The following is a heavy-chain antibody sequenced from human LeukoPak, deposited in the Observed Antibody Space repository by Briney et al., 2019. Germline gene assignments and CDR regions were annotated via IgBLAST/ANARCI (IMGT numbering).Heavy chain of an antibody. CDR3: ARDPASGYRPNDY. V-gene: IGHV4-34*01. J-gene: IGHJ4*02. CDR2: INHSGST. D-gene: IGHD6-25*01. CDR1: GGSFSGYY. Sequence: KSSETLSLTCAVYGGSFSGYYWSWIRQPPGKGLEWIGEINHSGSTNYNPSLKSRVTISVDTSKNQFSLKLSSVTAADTAVYYCARDPASGYRPNDYWGQGTLVTVSS.